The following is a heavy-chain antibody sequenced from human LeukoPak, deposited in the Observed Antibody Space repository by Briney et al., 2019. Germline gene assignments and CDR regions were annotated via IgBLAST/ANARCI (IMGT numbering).Heavy chain of an antibody. J-gene: IGHJ4*02. CDR1: GGSISSYY. Sequence: SETLSLTCTVSGGSISSYYWGWLRQPPGKALEWIGNIHYSGSTNYNPSLESRVTISIDTSKNQFSLKLSSVTAADTAVYYCARHLHDSSGYYDDYWGQGTLVTVSS. CDR2: IHYSGST. CDR3: ARHLHDSSGYYDDY. V-gene: IGHV4-59*08. D-gene: IGHD3-22*01.